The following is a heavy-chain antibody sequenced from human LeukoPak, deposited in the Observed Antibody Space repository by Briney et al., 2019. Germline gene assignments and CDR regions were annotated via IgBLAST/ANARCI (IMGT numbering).Heavy chain of an antibody. CDR1: GFSFSSYA. Sequence: GGSLRLSCAASGFSFSSYAMTWARQAPVKGLEWVSAISGDGTRTYYADSVKGRFTISRDNSKNTLYLEMSSLRVEDTAIYYCAKWPEGAMDHFDYWGQGTLVTVSS. CDR2: ISGDGTRT. J-gene: IGHJ4*02. D-gene: IGHD3-16*01. V-gene: IGHV3-23*01. CDR3: AKWPEGAMDHFDY.